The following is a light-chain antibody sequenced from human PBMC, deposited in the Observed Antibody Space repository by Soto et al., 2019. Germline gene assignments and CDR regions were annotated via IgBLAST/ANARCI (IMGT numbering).Light chain of an antibody. CDR2: GAS. CDR1: QSVSSSY. Sequence: EIVLTQSPGTLSLSPGERATLSCRASQSVSSSYLGWYQQKPGQAPRLLIYGASSRATGIPDRFSGSGSGTDFTLTISRLEPADFAVYYCQQYGTLLTFGQGTRLEIK. V-gene: IGKV3-20*01. CDR3: QQYGTLLT. J-gene: IGKJ5*01.